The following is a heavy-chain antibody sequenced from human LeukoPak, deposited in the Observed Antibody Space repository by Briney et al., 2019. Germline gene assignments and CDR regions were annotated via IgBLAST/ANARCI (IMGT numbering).Heavy chain of an antibody. D-gene: IGHD5-24*01. V-gene: IGHV1-46*01. CDR2: INPSGGST. CDR1: GYTFTSYY. J-gene: IGHJ3*02. CDR3: ARDRTRRWLQQDGFDI. Sequence: ASVKVSCKASGYTFTSYYMHWVRQAPGQGLEWMGIINPSGGSTSYAQKFQGRLTMTRDTSTSTAYMDLSSLRSEDTAVYYCARDRTRRWLQQDGFDIWGQGTMVTVSS.